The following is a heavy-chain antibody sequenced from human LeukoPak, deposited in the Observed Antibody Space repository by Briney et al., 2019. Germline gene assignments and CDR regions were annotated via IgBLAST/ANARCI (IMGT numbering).Heavy chain of an antibody. J-gene: IGHJ3*02. CDR3: ARIRESLGLGAFDI. CDR1: GFTFSGYW. CDR2: INSDGSTT. V-gene: IGHV3-74*03. D-gene: IGHD7-27*01. Sequence: GGSLRLSCAASGFTFSGYWMHWVRQAPGKGLVCVSRINSDGSTTTYADSVKGRFTISRDNAENTLYLQMNSLRAEDSALYYCARIRESLGLGAFDIWGQGTMVTVSS.